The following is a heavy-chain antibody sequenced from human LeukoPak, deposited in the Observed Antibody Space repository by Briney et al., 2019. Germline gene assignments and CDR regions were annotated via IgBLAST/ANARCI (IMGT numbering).Heavy chain of an antibody. CDR3: AKGASALWFGEVLY. J-gene: IGHJ4*02. Sequence: GGSLRLSCAASGFTFSSYGMHWVRQAPGKGLEWVAVISYDGGNKYYADSVKGRFTISRDNSKNTLYLQMNSLRAEDTAVYYCAKGASALWFGEVLYWGQGTLVTVSS. CDR2: ISYDGGNK. V-gene: IGHV3-30*18. CDR1: GFTFSSYG. D-gene: IGHD3-10*01.